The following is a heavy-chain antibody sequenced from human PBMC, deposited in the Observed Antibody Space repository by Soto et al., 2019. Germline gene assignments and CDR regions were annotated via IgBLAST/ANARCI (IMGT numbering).Heavy chain of an antibody. D-gene: IGHD2-15*01. CDR3: ARDPSRPTAKGYCSGGSCYSGSYYGMDV. Sequence: GASVKVSCKASGYTFTGYYMHWVRQAPGQGLEWMGWINPNSGGTNYAQKFQGWVTMTRDTSISTAYMELSRLRSDDTAVYYCARDPSRPTAKGYCSGGSCYSGSYYGMDVWGQGTTVTVSS. J-gene: IGHJ6*02. CDR1: GYTFTGYY. CDR2: INPNSGGT. V-gene: IGHV1-2*04.